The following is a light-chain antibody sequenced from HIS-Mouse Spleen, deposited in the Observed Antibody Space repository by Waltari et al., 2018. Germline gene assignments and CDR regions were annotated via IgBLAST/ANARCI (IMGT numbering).Light chain of an antibody. CDR1: ALPKKY. J-gene: IGLJ2*01. CDR2: TDR. CDR3: YSTDSSGNHRV. V-gene: IGLV3-10*01. Sequence: SYELTQPPSVSVSPGQTARITCSGDALPKKYAYWYQQKSGQAPVLVIYTDRKRPSGIPERFSGSSSGTIATLTIRGAQVEDEADYYCYSTDSSGNHRVFGGGTKLTVL.